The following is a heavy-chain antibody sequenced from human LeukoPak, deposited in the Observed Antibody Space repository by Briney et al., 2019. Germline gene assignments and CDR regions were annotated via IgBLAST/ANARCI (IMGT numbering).Heavy chain of an antibody. V-gene: IGHV4-30-4*01. CDR2: IYYSGST. CDR3: ARVSTVSVFDY. D-gene: IGHD4-17*01. CDR1: GGSISSGDYY. Sequence: SETLSLTCTVSGGSISSGDYYWSWIRQPPGKGLEWIGYIYYSGSTYYNPSLKSRVTISVDTSKNQFSLKLSSVTAADTAVYYCARVSTVSVFDYWGQGTLVTVSS. J-gene: IGHJ4*02.